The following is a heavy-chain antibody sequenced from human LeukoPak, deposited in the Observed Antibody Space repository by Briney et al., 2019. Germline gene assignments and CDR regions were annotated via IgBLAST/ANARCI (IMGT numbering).Heavy chain of an antibody. CDR3: AKDGSGGDYDFPHGMAV. J-gene: IGHJ6*02. Sequence: GGSLRLSCAASGFTFSSYNMNWVRQAPGKGLEWVSSISSRSNYIYLADSLKGRFTISRDNAKNSLYLQMNSLRAEDTAVYYCAKDGSGGDYDFPHGMAVWGQGTTVTVSS. CDR1: GFTFSSYN. CDR2: ISSRSNYI. D-gene: IGHD4-17*01. V-gene: IGHV3-21*01.